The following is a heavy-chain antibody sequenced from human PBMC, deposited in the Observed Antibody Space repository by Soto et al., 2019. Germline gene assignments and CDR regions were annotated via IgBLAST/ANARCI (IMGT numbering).Heavy chain of an antibody. CDR2: TYYRSKWYN. CDR1: GDSVSSNSAA. J-gene: IGHJ5*02. V-gene: IGHV6-1*01. Sequence: QVQLQQSGPGLVKPSQTLSLTCAISGDSVSSNSAAWNWIRQSPSRGLEWLGRTYYRSKWYNDYPVSVKRRITLNPDTSKNQSSLQLNSVTPEDTAVYYCARATAMAQNNWFDPWGQGTLVTVSS. D-gene: IGHD5-18*01. CDR3: ARATAMAQNNWFDP.